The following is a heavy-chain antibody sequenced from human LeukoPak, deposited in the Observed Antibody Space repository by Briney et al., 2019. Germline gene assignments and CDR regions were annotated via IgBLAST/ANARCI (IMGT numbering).Heavy chain of an antibody. Sequence: GESLKISCKGSGYIFTNNWIGWVRQMPGKGLEWMGIIYPGDSDTRYSPSFKGQVTISVDKSISTAYLQWSSLKASDTAMYYCARQTRDGSGSRGYSFDFWGQGTLVTVSS. V-gene: IGHV5-51*01. CDR2: IYPGDSDT. D-gene: IGHD3-10*01. CDR1: GYIFTNNW. J-gene: IGHJ4*02. CDR3: ARQTRDGSGSRGYSFDF.